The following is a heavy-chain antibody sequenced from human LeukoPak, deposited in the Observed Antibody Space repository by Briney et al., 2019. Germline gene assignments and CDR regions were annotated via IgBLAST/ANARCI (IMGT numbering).Heavy chain of an antibody. J-gene: IGHJ5*02. Sequence: SETLSLTCTVSGGSISSYYWSWIRQPPGKGLEWIGYIYYSGSTNYNPSLKSRVTISVDTSKNQFSLKLSSVTAADTAVYYCARVGFMRENWFDPWGQGTLVTVSS. CDR3: ARVGFMRENWFDP. D-gene: IGHD3-10*01. CDR1: GGSISSYY. V-gene: IGHV4-59*01. CDR2: IYYSGST.